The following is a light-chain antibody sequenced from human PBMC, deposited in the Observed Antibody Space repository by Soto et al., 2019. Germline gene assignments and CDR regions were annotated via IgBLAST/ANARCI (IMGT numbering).Light chain of an antibody. CDR1: SSDVGTYNL. CDR2: EGS. J-gene: IGLJ1*01. V-gene: IGLV2-23*01. CDR3: CSFAGRSSYV. Sequence: QSALTQPASVSGSPGQSITISCTGTSSDVGTYNLVSCYQQHPGKAPKVMIYEGSKRPSGVSNRFSGSKSGNTTSLTISGLQAEDEADYSCCSFAGRSSYVLGTGTKLPVL.